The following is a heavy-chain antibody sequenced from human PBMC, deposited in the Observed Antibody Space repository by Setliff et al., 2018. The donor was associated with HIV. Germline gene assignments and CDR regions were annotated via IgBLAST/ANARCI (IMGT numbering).Heavy chain of an antibody. V-gene: IGHV4-39*01. D-gene: IGHD2-2*01. CDR3: ARLIPASVYFDY. CDR1: GDSITNSMHY. J-gene: IGHJ4*02. Sequence: SETLSLTCTVSGDSITNSMHYWSWIRQPPGKGLEFIGSIHYNDGKTYYNAALRSRVTMSADTSKNQFSLKLNSVTAADTAVYYCARLIPASVYFDYWGQGTLVTVSS. CDR2: IHYNDGKT.